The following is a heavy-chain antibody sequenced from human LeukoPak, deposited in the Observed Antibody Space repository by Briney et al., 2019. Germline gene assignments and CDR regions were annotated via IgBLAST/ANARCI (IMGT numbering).Heavy chain of an antibody. CDR3: ARDPGYYDSSGYYYFDAFDI. CDR1: GYTFTGYY. V-gene: IGHV1-2*02. Sequence: ASVKVSCKASGYTFTGYYMHWVRQAPGQGLEWMGWINPNSGGTNYAQKFQGRVTMTTDTSTTTAYMELRSLTSDDTAVYYCARDPGYYDSSGYYYFDAFDIWGQGTMVTVSS. CDR2: INPNSGGT. D-gene: IGHD3-22*01. J-gene: IGHJ3*02.